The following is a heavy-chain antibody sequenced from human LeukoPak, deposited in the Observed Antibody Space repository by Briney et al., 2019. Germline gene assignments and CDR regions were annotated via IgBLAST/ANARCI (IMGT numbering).Heavy chain of an antibody. CDR1: GFTVSSNY. CDR2: IYSGGST. V-gene: IGHV3-53*01. D-gene: IGHD3-22*01. CDR3: AREQWDYYDSSGYRDAFDI. Sequence: GGSLRLSCAASGFTVSSNYMSWVRQAPGKGLEWVSVIYSGGSTYYTDSVKGRFTISRDNSKNTLYLQMNSLRAEDTAVYYCAREQWDYYDSSGYRDAFDIWGQGTMVTVSS. J-gene: IGHJ3*02.